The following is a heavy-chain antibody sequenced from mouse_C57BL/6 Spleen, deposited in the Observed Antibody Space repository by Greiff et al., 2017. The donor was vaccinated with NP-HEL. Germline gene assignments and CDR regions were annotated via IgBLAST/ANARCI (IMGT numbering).Heavy chain of an antibody. Sequence: QVQLKQSGAELARPGASVKLSCKASGYTFTSYGISWVKQRTGQGLEWIGEIYPRSGNTYYNEKFKGKATLTADKSSSTAYMELRSLTSEDSAVYFCARYYYGSSYSAMDYWGQGTSVTVSS. V-gene: IGHV1-81*01. J-gene: IGHJ4*01. CDR2: IYPRSGNT. D-gene: IGHD1-1*01. CDR1: GYTFTSYG. CDR3: ARYYYGSSYSAMDY.